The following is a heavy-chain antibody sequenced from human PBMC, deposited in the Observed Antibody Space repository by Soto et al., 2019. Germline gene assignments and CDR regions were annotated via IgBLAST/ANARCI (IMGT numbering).Heavy chain of an antibody. CDR1: GGSFSSYA. CDR2: IIPMFGTI. V-gene: IGHV1-69*12. CDR3: XXXXXXXXXQFWYVDV. J-gene: IGHJ2*01. Sequence: QVQLVQSGAEVKKPGSSVKVSCKANGGSFSSYAMNWLRQAPGQGLEWMGGIIPMFGTIRSAQNLQGRVTITGDEPSNTSQMELSSXXSXXXXXXXXXXXXXXXXXQFWYVDVWGRGTQVTV.